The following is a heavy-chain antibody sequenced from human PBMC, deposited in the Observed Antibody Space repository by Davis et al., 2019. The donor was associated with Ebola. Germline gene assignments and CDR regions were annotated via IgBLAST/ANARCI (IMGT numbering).Heavy chain of an antibody. Sequence: GESLKISCSTSGFNFSRFWMSWVRQGPGKGLEWVANIKYDGSKKYSVDSVKDRFTISRDNAKNSLYLQMNSLRVEDTAVYYCATELSGDAFDIWGRGTMVIVSS. CDR1: GFNFSRFW. D-gene: IGHD1-26*01. J-gene: IGHJ3*02. CDR2: IKYDGSKK. CDR3: ATELSGDAFDI. V-gene: IGHV3-7*03.